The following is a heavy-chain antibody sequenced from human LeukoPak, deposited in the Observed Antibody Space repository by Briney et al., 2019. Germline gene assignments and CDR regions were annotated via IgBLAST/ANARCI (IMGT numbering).Heavy chain of an antibody. CDR3: AREGYSSSWYPN. V-gene: IGHV1-69*04. D-gene: IGHD6-13*01. CDR1: GGTFSSYA. Sequence: SVKVSCKASGGTFSSYAISWVRQAPGQGLEWMGRIIPILGIANYAQKFQGRVTITADKSTSTAYMELSSLRSEDTAVYYCAREGYSSSWYPNWGQGTLVTVFS. CDR2: IIPILGIA. J-gene: IGHJ4*02.